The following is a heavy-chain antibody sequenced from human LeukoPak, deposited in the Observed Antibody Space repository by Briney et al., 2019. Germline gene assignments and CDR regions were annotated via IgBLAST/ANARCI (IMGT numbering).Heavy chain of an antibody. J-gene: IGHJ5*01. CDR3: VKVGTTGTNNWFDS. V-gene: IGHV3-23*01. D-gene: IGHD1-1*01. CDR2: VSDSGDIT. Sequence: GGSLRLSCAASGFTFTTYAMNWVRQAPGKGLEWVSFVSDSGDITYYTDSVKGRFTISRDNSINTLWLQMSNLRAEDTAVYYCVKVGTTGTNNWFDSWGQGTLVTVSS. CDR1: GFTFTTYA.